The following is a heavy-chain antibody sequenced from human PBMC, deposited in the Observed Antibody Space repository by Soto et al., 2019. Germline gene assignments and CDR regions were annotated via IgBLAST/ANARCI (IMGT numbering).Heavy chain of an antibody. CDR2: ISGSGGST. Sequence: PGGSLRLSCAASGFTFSSYAMSWVRQAPGKGLEWVSAISGSGGSTYYADSVKGRFTISRDNSKNTLYLQMNSLRAEDTAVYYCAKDLGYYYDSSGYYDDYWGQGTLVTVSS. CDR1: GFTFSSYA. V-gene: IGHV3-23*01. J-gene: IGHJ4*02. CDR3: AKDLGYYYDSSGYYDDY. D-gene: IGHD3-22*01.